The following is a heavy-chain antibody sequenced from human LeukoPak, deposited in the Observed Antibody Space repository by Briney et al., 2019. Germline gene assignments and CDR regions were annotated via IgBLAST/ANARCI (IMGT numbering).Heavy chain of an antibody. CDR1: GFTFSSYW. D-gene: IGHD4/OR15-4a*01. CDR2: IKQDGSEK. CDR3: ARRAGAYSHPYDY. Sequence: GGSLRLSCAASGFTFSSYWMSWVRQAPGKGLEWVANIKQDGSEKYYVDSVKGRFTISRDNSKNTLYLQMNSLRAEDTAVYYCARRAGAYSHPYDYWGQGTLVTVSS. V-gene: IGHV3-7*03. J-gene: IGHJ4*02.